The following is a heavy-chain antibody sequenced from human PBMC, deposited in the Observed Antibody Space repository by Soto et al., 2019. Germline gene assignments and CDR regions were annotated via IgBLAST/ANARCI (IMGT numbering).Heavy chain of an antibody. D-gene: IGHD6-13*01. CDR1: GFTFTSSA. Sequence: AASVKVSCKASGFTFTSSAVQWVRQARGQRLEWIGWIVVGSGNTNYAQKFQERVTITRDMSTSTAYMELSSLRSEDTAVYYCAADHGYSSSWYYYYGMDVWGQGTTVTVSS. CDR3: AADHGYSSSWYYYYGMDV. J-gene: IGHJ6*02. CDR2: IVVGSGNT. V-gene: IGHV1-58*01.